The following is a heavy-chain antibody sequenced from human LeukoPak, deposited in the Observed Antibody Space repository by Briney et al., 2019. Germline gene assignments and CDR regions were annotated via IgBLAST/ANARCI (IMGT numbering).Heavy chain of an antibody. CDR2: MKQDGSVK. CDR3: ARIGYSSSSFDY. Sequence: PGGSLRLSCEASPFIFSGHWLNWVRQTPGKGLEWVANMKQDGSVKYYVDSVKGRFTISRDNAKNSLFLQMNSLRAEDTAVYYCARIGYSSSSFDYWGQGTLVTVSS. D-gene: IGHD6-6*01. V-gene: IGHV3-7*03. J-gene: IGHJ4*02. CDR1: PFIFSGHW.